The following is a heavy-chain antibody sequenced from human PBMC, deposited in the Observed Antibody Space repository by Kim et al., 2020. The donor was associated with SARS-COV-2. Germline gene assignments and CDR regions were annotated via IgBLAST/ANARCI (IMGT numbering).Heavy chain of an antibody. CDR1: GFTFSSYA. CDR3: AKDPITMGRGVIYGGMDV. J-gene: IGHJ6*02. Sequence: GGSLRLSCAASGFTFSSYAMSWVRQAPGKGLEWVSAISGSGGSTDYADSVKGRFTISRDNSKNTLYLQMNSLRAEDTAVYYCAKDPITMGRGVIYGGMDVWGQGTTVTVSS. V-gene: IGHV3-23*01. CDR2: ISGSGGST. D-gene: IGHD3-10*01.